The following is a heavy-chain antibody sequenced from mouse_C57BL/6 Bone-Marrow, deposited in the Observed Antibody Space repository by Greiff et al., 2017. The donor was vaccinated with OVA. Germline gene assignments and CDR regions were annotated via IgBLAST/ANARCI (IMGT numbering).Heavy chain of an antibody. J-gene: IGHJ4*01. V-gene: IGHV1-82*01. CDR2: IYPGDGDT. CDR1: GYAFSSSW. CDR3: ARSGNYVDYYAMDY. Sequence: VMLVESGPELVKPGASVKISCKASGYAFSSSWMNWVKQRPGKGLEWIGRIYPGDGDTNYNGKFKGKATLTADKSSSTAYMQLSSLTSEDSAVYFCARSGNYVDYYAMDYWGQGTSVTVSS. D-gene: IGHD2-1*01.